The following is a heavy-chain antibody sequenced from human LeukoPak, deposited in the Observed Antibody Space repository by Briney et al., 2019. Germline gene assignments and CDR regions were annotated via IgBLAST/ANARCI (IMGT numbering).Heavy chain of an antibody. D-gene: IGHD3/OR15-3a*01. CDR2: INPSGGST. V-gene: IGHV1-46*01. J-gene: IGHJ5*02. Sequence: SSVTVSCTASGYTFTSYYMHLVRQAPGQGLEWMGIINPSGGSTSYAQKFQGRVTMTRDMSTSTIYMELSSLSSEDTAVSYCSRGTLTYYDFWSCPSQKFDLWGQGTLVTVSS. CDR1: GYTFTSYY. CDR3: SRGTLTYYDFWSCPSQKFDL.